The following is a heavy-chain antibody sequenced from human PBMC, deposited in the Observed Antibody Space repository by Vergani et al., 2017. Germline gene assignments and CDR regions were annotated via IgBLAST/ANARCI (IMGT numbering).Heavy chain of an antibody. CDR2: ISGSGGST. V-gene: IGHV3-23*04. J-gene: IGHJ4*02. Sequence: EVQLVESGGGLVKPGGSLRLSCAASGFTFINAWMTWVRQAPGKGLEWVSAISGSGGSTYYADSVKGRFTISRDNSKNTLYLQMNSLRAEDTAVYYCAKSPGTTWRGPYYFDYWGQGTLVTVSS. D-gene: IGHD1-7*01. CDR1: GFTFINAW. CDR3: AKSPGTTWRGPYYFDY.